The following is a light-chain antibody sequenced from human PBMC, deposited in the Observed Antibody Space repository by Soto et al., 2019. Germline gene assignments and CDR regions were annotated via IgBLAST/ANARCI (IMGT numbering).Light chain of an antibody. J-gene: IGLJ2*01. CDR1: SSDVGGYNY. V-gene: IGLV2-14*01. CDR2: DVS. CDR3: SSYTSSSTRV. Sequence: QSALTQPASVSGSPGQSITISCTGTSSDVGGYNYVSWYQQHPGKAPKLMIYDVSTRPSGVSNRFSGSKSGNTASLTISGLQAEDEADYYFSSYTSSSTRVFGGGTKLTVL.